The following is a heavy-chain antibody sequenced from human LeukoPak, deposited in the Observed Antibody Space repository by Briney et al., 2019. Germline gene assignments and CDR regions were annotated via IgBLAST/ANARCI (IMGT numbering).Heavy chain of an antibody. Sequence: SGGSLRLSCAASGFTFSSYSMNWVRQAPGKGLEWVSSISSSSSYIYYADSVKGRFTISRDNAKNSLYLQMNSLRAEDTAVYYCARSGYSSGGGDYWGQGTLVTVSS. CDR2: ISSSSSYI. D-gene: IGHD6-19*01. CDR3: ARSGYSSGGGDY. CDR1: GFTFSSYS. J-gene: IGHJ4*02. V-gene: IGHV3-21*01.